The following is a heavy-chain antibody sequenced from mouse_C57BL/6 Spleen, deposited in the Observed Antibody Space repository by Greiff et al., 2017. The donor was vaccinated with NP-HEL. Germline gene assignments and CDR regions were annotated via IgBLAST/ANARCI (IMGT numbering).Heavy chain of an antibody. J-gene: IGHJ4*01. CDR3: ARDRGDYDDGGYAMDY. Sequence: EVQRVESGPGMVKPSQSLSLTCTVTGYSITSGYDWHWIRHFPGNKLEWMGYISYSGSTNYNPSLKSRISITHDTSKNHFFLKLNSVTTEDTATYYCARDRGDYDDGGYAMDYWGQGTSVTVSS. CDR1: GYSITSGYD. CDR2: ISYSGST. D-gene: IGHD2-4*01. V-gene: IGHV3-1*01.